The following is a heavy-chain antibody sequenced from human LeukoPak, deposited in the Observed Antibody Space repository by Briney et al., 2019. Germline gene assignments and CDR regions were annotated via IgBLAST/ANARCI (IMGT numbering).Heavy chain of an antibody. CDR2: ISSSSSYI. CDR3: ARGASVVAGNDNAFDI. CDR1: GSTFNSFS. V-gene: IGHV3-21*01. J-gene: IGHJ3*02. D-gene: IGHD6-19*01. Sequence: GGSLRLSCAASGSTFNSFSMNWVRQAPGKGLEWVSSISSSSSYIYYADSVKGRFTISRDNARNSLYLQMNSLRAEDTAVYYCARGASVVAGNDNAFDIWGQGTMVTVSS.